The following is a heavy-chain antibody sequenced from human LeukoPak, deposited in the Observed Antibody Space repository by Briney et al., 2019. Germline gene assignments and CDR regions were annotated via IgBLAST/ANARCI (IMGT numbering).Heavy chain of an antibody. CDR2: INHSGST. D-gene: IGHD3-22*01. CDR3: ARILYYYDSSGYLDY. V-gene: IGHV4-34*01. CDR1: GGSFSGYY. J-gene: IGHJ4*02. Sequence: SETLSLTCAVYGGSFSGYYWSWIRQPPGKGLEWIGEINHSGSTNYNPSLKSRVTISVDTSKNQFSLKLSSVTAADTAVYYCARILYYYDSSGYLDYWGQGTLVTVSS.